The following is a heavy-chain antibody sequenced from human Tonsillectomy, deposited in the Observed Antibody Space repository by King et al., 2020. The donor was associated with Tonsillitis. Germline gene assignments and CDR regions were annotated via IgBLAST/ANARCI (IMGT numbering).Heavy chain of an antibody. Sequence: VQLQQWGAGLLKPSETLSLTCAVYGGSFSGYYWSWIRQPPGKGLEWIGEINHSGSTNYNPSLKSRVTISVDTSKNQFSLKLSSVTAADTAVYYCARGSMVRGVMIPPPDYWGQGTLVTVSS. J-gene: IGHJ4*02. CDR1: GGSFSGYY. CDR2: INHSGST. V-gene: IGHV4-34*01. D-gene: IGHD3-10*01. CDR3: ARGSMVRGVMIPPPDY.